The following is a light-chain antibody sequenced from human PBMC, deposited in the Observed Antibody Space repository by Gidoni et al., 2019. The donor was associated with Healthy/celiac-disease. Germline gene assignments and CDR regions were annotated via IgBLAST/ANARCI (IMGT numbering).Light chain of an antibody. Sequence: ELVLTHSPDLQSVTPKEKVTITCRASQSIGSSLHWYQQKPDQSPNILIKYASQSISGVPSMVSGSGSGTDCTLTINSLEAEDAATYYCHQSSSLPFTFGGGTKVEIK. CDR3: HQSSSLPFT. CDR2: YAS. CDR1: QSIGSS. J-gene: IGKJ4*01. V-gene: IGKV6-21*02.